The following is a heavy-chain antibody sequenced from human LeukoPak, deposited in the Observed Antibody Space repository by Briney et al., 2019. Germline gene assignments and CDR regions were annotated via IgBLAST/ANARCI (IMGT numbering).Heavy chain of an antibody. V-gene: IGHV3-11*06. CDR1: GFTLSDYY. CDR2: ISSSSSYI. CDR3: ARGPHRYCSGGSCYSVY. D-gene: IGHD2-15*01. Sequence: GGSLRLSCAASGFTLSDYYMSWVRQAPGKGLEWVSSISSSSSYIYYADSVKGRFTISRDNAKNSLYLQMNSLRAEDTAVYYCARGPHRYCSGGSCYSVYWGQGTLVTVSS. J-gene: IGHJ4*02.